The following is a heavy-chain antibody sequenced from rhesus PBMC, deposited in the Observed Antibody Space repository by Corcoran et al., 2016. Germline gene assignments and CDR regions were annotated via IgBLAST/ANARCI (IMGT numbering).Heavy chain of an antibody. J-gene: IGHJ4*01. CDR3: TRTLGGSFDY. D-gene: IGHD5-42*01. V-gene: IGHV4-173*01. CDR2: ISGRGGST. Sequence: QLQLQESGPGLVKPSETLSLTCAVSGGSIGSNYRRWIRPPPGKGLEWIGRISGRGGSTDYNPSLKSRVTISTDTSKNQFSQNLRSVTAADTAIYYCTRTLGGSFDYWGQGVLVTVSS. CDR1: GGSIGSNY.